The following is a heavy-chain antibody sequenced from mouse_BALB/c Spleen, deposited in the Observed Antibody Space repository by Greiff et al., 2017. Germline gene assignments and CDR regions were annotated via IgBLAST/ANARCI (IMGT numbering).Heavy chain of an antibody. CDR1: GFTFSSYG. CDR2: INSNGGST. V-gene: IGHV5-6-3*01. CDR3: ARDRGFAY. J-gene: IGHJ3*01. Sequence: EVQRVESGGGLVKPGGSLKLSCAASGFTFSSYGMSWVRQTPDKRLELVATINSNGGSTYYPDSVKGRFTISRDNAKNTLYLQMSSLKSEDTAMYYCARDRGFAYWGQGTLVTVSA.